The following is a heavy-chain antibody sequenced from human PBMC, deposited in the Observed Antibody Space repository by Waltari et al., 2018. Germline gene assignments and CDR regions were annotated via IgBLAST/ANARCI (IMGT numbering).Heavy chain of an antibody. J-gene: IGHJ5*01. CDR1: GFTFSSYG. D-gene: IGHD6-13*01. V-gene: IGHV3-30*02. Sequence: VQLVESGGGVVQPGGSLRLSCAASGFTFSSYGMHWVRQAPGKGLEWVAVIRYDGSKKTYANSVKGLFTIARDNSKNTLYLQMNSLRAEDTAVYYCAKDADSGYSSSWFGYWGQGTLVTVSS. CDR2: IRYDGSKK. CDR3: AKDADSGYSSSWFGY.